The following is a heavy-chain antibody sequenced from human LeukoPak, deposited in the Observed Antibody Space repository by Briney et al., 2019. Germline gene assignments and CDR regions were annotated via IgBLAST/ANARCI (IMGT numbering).Heavy chain of an antibody. CDR3: ARRIAVAGPDLDY. V-gene: IGHV1-2*02. Sequence: ASVTVSCKASGYTFTGYYMHWVRQAPGQGLEWMGWINPNSGGTNYAQKFQGRVTMTRDTSISTAYMELSRLRSDDTAVYYCARRIAVAGPDLDYWGQGTLVTVSS. CDR1: GYTFTGYY. J-gene: IGHJ4*02. D-gene: IGHD6-19*01. CDR2: INPNSGGT.